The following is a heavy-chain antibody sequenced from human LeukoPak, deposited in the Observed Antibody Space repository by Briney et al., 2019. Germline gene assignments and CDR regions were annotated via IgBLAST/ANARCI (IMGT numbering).Heavy chain of an antibody. V-gene: IGHV4-39*02. CDR2: VYYGRSP. CDR3: ARSSGTGTFSY. D-gene: IGHD6-25*01. Sequence: PSETLSLTCTVSGGSISGSSYYWAWIRQPPGKGLEWIGSVYYGRSPYFNPSLESRATISVDTSKNHFSLKMSSVTAADTAVYYCARSSGTGTFSYWGQGTLATVSS. J-gene: IGHJ4*02. CDR1: GGSISGSSYY.